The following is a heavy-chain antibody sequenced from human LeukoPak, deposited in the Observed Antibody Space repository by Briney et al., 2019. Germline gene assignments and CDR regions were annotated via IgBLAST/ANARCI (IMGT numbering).Heavy chain of an antibody. CDR2: ISYDGSNK. V-gene: IGHV3-30*04. CDR1: GFTLSSYA. J-gene: IGHJ6*03. D-gene: IGHD4-23*01. CDR3: ARVGLLRWLTKGGYNYYYMDV. Sequence: GGSLRLSCAASGFTLSSYAMHWVRQAPGKGLEWVAVISYDGSNKYYADSVKGRFTISRDNSKNTLYLQMNSLRAEDTAVYYCARVGLLRWLTKGGYNYYYMDVWGKGTTVTVSS.